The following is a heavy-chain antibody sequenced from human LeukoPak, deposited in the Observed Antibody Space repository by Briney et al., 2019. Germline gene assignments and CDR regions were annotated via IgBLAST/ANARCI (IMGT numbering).Heavy chain of an antibody. J-gene: IGHJ4*02. V-gene: IGHV4-39*01. CDR1: GDSITSSTYY. D-gene: IGHD5-18*01. CDR3: ARIANVDMAMVNFDY. Sequence: SDTLSLTCTVSGDSITSSTYYWGWIRQPPGKGLEWIVTIYYSGSTFYNPSLKNRVTISLDTSKRQFSLKLTSVTAADTAVYYCARIANVDMAMVNFDYWGQGTLVTVTS. CDR2: IYYSGST.